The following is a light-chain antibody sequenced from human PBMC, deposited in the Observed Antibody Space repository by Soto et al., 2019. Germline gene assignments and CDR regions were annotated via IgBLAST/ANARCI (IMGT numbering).Light chain of an antibody. CDR2: GAS. CDR1: QSVSGD. CDR3: QQYNNWPPYT. V-gene: IGKV3-15*01. Sequence: EIVMTQSPATQSVSPGERATLSCRASQSVSGDLAWYQQKPGQAPRLLIYGASTRATGIPARFSGSGSGTEFTLTISSLQSEDFAVYYCQQYNNWPPYTFGQGTKLEIK. J-gene: IGKJ2*01.